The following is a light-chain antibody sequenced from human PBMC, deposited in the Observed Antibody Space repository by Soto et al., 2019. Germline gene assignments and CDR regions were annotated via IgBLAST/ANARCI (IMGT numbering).Light chain of an antibody. Sequence: EIVMTQSPATLSVSPGERATLSCRASQIVSSNLAWYQQKPGQAPRLLIYGAFTRATGIPARFSGSGSGTEFTLTISSLQSEDFAVYYCQQYNNWPPWTFGQGTKVEIK. CDR2: GAF. V-gene: IGKV3-15*01. J-gene: IGKJ1*01. CDR1: QIVSSN. CDR3: QQYNNWPPWT.